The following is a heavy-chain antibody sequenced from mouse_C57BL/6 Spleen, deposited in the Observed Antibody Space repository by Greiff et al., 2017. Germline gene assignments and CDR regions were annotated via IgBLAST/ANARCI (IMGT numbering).Heavy chain of an antibody. CDR3: AREVGDGYFYWYFDV. CDR2: IYPGSGNT. Sequence: VQLQQSGAELVRPGASVKLSCKASGYTFTDYYINWVKQRPGQGLEWIARIYPGSGNTYYNEKFKGKATLTAEKSSSTAYMQLSSLTSEDSAVYFCAREVGDGYFYWYFDVWGTGTTVTVSS. J-gene: IGHJ1*03. V-gene: IGHV1-76*01. CDR1: GYTFTDYY. D-gene: IGHD2-3*01.